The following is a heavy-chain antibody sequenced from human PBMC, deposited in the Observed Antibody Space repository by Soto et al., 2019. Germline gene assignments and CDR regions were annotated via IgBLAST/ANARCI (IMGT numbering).Heavy chain of an antibody. CDR2: IWYDGSNK. Sequence: PGGSLRLSCAASGFTFSSYGMHWVRQAPGKGLEWVAVIWYDGSNKYYADSVKGRFTISRDNSKNTLYLQMNSLRAEDTAVYYCARGSSGFYYYYGMDVWGQGTTVTVSS. J-gene: IGHJ6*02. D-gene: IGHD6-19*01. V-gene: IGHV3-33*01. CDR3: ARGSSGFYYYYGMDV. CDR1: GFTFSSYG.